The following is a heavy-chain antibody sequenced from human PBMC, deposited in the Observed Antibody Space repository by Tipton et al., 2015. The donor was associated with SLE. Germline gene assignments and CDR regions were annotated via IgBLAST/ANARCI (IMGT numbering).Heavy chain of an antibody. CDR2: IYPGDSDT. D-gene: IGHD3-10*01. CDR1: GYSFSNYW. CDR3: ARGMRPRSYYYFGLDV. V-gene: IGHV5-51*03. Sequence: VQLVQSGAEVKESGESLRISCKGSGYSFSNYWIGWVRQVPGRGLEWMGSIYPGDSDTRYSPSTPGRVTISADKSITTAYLQWTSLKASDTAMYYCARGMRPRSYYYFGLDVWGQGTTVTVSS. J-gene: IGHJ6*02.